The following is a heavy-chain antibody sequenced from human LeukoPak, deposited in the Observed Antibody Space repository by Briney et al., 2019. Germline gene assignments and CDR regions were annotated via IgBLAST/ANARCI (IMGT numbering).Heavy chain of an antibody. D-gene: IGHD2-2*01. CDR3: TRGYETFDY. CDR1: GASISRDH. J-gene: IGHJ4*02. CDR2: VDYNGAT. V-gene: IGHV4-59*01. Sequence: PSETLSLTCSVSGASISRDHWNWVRQLPGKRLEWIGNVDYNGATKYNPSLSSRITISLDTSKNLFSLHLTSVTAAYTAHYVCTRGYETFDYWGQGRLVTVSS.